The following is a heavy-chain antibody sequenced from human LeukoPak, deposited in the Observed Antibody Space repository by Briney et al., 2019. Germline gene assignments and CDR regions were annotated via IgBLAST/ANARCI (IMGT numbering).Heavy chain of an antibody. CDR3: ARDPTIFGVGITNTYYYMDV. J-gene: IGHJ6*03. Sequence: GASVTVSCKASGYTFTGYYIHWVRQAPGQGLEWMGWINPNSGGTNYAQKFQGRVTMTRGTSISTAYMELSRLRSDDTAVYYCARDPTIFGVGITNTYYYMDVWGKGTTVTVSS. D-gene: IGHD3-3*01. V-gene: IGHV1-2*02. CDR2: INPNSGGT. CDR1: GYTFTGYY.